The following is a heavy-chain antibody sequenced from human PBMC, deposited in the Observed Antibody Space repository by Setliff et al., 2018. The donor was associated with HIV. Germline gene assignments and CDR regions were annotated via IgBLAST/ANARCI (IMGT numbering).Heavy chain of an antibody. V-gene: IGHV4-39*07. CDR1: SGSVSRSDYY. CDR2: IYWSGLT. Sequence: ASETLSLTCTVSSGSVSRSDYYWGWIRQTPGKGLEWIGSIYWSGLTFYNPSLKSRATISVDTSKNQFSLRLNSVTAADTAVYYCARDAPWDSYGLDYWGQGTLVTSPQ. CDR3: ARDAPWDSYGLDY. J-gene: IGHJ4*02. D-gene: IGHD5-18*01.